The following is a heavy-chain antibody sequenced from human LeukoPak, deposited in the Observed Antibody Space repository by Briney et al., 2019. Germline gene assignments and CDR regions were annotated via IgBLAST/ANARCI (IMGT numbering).Heavy chain of an antibody. J-gene: IGHJ3*02. Sequence: PGGSLRLSCAVSGFTFTNFWMSWVRQSPAKGLEWVANIKQDGSAENYVDSVKGRFTISRDNAKNSLYLQMNSLRAEDTAVYYCACMYRADAFDIWGHGTMVTVSS. CDR3: ACMYRADAFDI. V-gene: IGHV3-7*05. D-gene: IGHD2-8*01. CDR2: IKQDGSAE. CDR1: GFTFTNFW.